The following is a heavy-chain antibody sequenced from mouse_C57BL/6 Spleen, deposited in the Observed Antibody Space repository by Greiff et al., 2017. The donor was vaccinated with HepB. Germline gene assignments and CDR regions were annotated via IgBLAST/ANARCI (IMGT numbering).Heavy chain of an antibody. Sequence: QVQLQQSGPGLVQPSQSLSITCTVSGFSLTSYGVHWVRQSPGKGLEWLGVIWSGGSTDYNAAFISRLSISKDNSKSQVFFKMNSLQADDTAIYYCARILIYYGSYYYAMDYWGQGTSVTVSS. CDR1: GFSLTSYG. CDR2: IWSGGST. CDR3: ARILIYYGSYYYAMDY. D-gene: IGHD1-1*01. J-gene: IGHJ4*01. V-gene: IGHV2-2*01.